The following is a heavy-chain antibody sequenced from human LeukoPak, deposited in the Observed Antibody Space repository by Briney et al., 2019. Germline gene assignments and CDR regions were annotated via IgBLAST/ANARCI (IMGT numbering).Heavy chain of an antibody. CDR2: ISWNSGSI. CDR3: AKDSSSWYGGVDY. CDR1: GFTFDDYA. Sequence: QTGGSLRLSCAASGFTFDDYAMHWVRQAPGKGLEWVSGISWNSGSIGYADSVKGRFTISRDNAKNSLYLQMNSLRAEDTALYYCAKDSSSWYGGVDYWGQGTLVTVSS. V-gene: IGHV3-9*01. J-gene: IGHJ4*02. D-gene: IGHD6-13*01.